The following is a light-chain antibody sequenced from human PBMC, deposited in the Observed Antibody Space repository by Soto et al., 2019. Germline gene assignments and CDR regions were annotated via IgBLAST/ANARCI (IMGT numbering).Light chain of an antibody. CDR2: EGS. V-gene: IGLV2-23*01. CDR1: SSDVGGYNF. J-gene: IGLJ1*01. CDR3: CSYAGSGTYV. Sequence: QSALTQPASVSGSPGQSITISCTGTSSDVGGYNFVAWFQQYPGKAPKLMIYEGSQRPSGVSTRFSGSRSGNTASLTISGLQAEDEADYYCCSYAGSGTYVFGTGTKVTVL.